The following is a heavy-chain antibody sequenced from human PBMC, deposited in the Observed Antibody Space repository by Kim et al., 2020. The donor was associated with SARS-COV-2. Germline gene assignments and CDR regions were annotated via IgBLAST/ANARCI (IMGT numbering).Heavy chain of an antibody. D-gene: IGHD3-9*01. Sequence: GGSLRLSCAASGFTFSNAWMSWVRQAPGKGLEWVGRIKSKTDGGTTDYAAPVKGRFTISRDDSKNTLYLQMNSLKTEDTAVYYCTTLLLYYDILTGYYMDYYYYGMDVWGQGTTVTVSS. CDR1: GFTFSNAW. J-gene: IGHJ6*02. CDR3: TTLLLYYDILTGYYMDYYYYGMDV. V-gene: IGHV3-15*01. CDR2: IKSKTDGGTT.